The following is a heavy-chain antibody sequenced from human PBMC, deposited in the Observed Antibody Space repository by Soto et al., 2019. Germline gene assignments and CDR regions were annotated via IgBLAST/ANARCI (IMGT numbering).Heavy chain of an antibody. CDR2: ISSSAITK. CDR1: GFTFSSYA. V-gene: IGHV3-64*04. D-gene: IGHD3-22*01. J-gene: IGHJ5*02. CDR3: ARGINYYDSSGDSWFDP. Sequence: SLRLSCSASGFTFSSYAMHWVRQAPGKGMEYVSAISSSAITKYHAGSVKGRFTISRDNAKNSLYLQMNSLRAEDTAVYYCARGINYYDSSGDSWFDPWGQGTLVTVSS.